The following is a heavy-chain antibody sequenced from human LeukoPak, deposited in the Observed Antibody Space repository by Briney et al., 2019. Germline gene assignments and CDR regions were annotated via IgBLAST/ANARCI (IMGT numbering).Heavy chain of an antibody. CDR1: GGSINNYY. CDR3: ARYSSSWYFDY. J-gene: IGHJ4*02. CDR2: IYYSGST. D-gene: IGHD6-13*01. Sequence: SETLSLTCAVSGGSINNYYWSWIRQPPGKGLEWMGNIYYSGSTNYNPSLKTRVTISVDTSKNQFSLKPSSVTAADTAVYYCARYSSSWYFDYWGQGTLVTVSS. V-gene: IGHV4-59*12.